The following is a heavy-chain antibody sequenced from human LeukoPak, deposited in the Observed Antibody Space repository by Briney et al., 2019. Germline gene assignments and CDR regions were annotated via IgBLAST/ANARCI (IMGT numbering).Heavy chain of an antibody. V-gene: IGHV1-18*01. D-gene: IGHD1-26*01. Sequence: ASVKVSCKASGYTFTSYDINWVRQAPGQGLEWMGWISAYNGNTNYAQKLQGRVTMTTDTSTSTAYMELRSLRSDDTAVYYCARGLVGALPPPPMDVWGKGTTVTVSS. CDR2: ISAYNGNT. CDR1: GYTFTSYD. J-gene: IGHJ6*04. CDR3: ARGLVGALPPPPMDV.